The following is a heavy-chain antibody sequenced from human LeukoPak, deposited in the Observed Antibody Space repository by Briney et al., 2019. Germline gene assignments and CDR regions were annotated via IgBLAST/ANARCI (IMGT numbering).Heavy chain of an antibody. CDR1: GGSFSGYY. CDR3: ARAPTRLGFWFDP. D-gene: IGHD1-1*01. CDR2: INHSGST. J-gene: IGHJ5*02. Sequence: SETLSLTCAVYGGSFSGYYWSWIRQPPGKGQEWIGEINHSGSTNYNPSLKSRVTISVDTSKNQFSLKLSSVTAADTAVYYCARAPTRLGFWFDPWGQGTLVTVSS. V-gene: IGHV4-34*01.